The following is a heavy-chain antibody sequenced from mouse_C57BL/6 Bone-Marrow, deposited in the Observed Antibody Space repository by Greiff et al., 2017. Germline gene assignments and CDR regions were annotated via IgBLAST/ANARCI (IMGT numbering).Heavy chain of an antibody. J-gene: IGHJ2*01. CDR2: FHPYNDDT. D-gene: IGHD2-1*01. CDR3: ARGGNYGGYYCDY. CDR1: GYTFTTYP. Sequence: VKLQESGAELVKPGASVKMSCKASGYTFTTYPIEWMKQNHGKSLEWIGNFHPYNDDTKYNEKFKGKATLTVEKSSSTVDLVLSRLTSDDSAVYYCARGGNYGGYYCDYWGQGTTLTVSS. V-gene: IGHV1-47*01.